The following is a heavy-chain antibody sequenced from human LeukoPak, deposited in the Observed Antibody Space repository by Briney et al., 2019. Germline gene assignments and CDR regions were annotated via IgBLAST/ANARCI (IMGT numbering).Heavy chain of an antibody. CDR3: ARSYDSSGYYPSSAFDI. Sequence: PGGSLRLSCAASGFTFSTYWMSWGRQAPGKGLEWVANIREDGSDKYYVDSVKGRFTISRDNAKNSLYLQMNNLRAEDTAVYYCARSYDSSGYYPSSAFDIWGQGTMVTVSS. D-gene: IGHD3-22*01. CDR2: IREDGSDK. CDR1: GFTFSTYW. J-gene: IGHJ3*02. V-gene: IGHV3-7*04.